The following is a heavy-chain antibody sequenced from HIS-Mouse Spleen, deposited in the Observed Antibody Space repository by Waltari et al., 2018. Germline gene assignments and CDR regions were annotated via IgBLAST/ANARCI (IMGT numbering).Heavy chain of an antibody. V-gene: IGHV4-34*01. Sequence: QVQLQQWGAGLLKPSETLSLTCAVYGGSFSGYYWSWIRQPPGKGLEWIGEINHSGSTNDNPSLKSRVTISVDTSKNQFSLKLSSVTAADTAVYYCARGPYDYVWGSYPYDAFDIWGQGTMVTVSS. CDR3: ARGPYDYVWGSYPYDAFDI. CDR1: GGSFSGYY. CDR2: INHSGST. J-gene: IGHJ3*02. D-gene: IGHD3-16*02.